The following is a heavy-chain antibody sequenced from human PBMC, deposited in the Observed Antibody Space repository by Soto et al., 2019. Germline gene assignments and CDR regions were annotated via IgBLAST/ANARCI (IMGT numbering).Heavy chain of an antibody. Sequence: QLQLQESGSGLVKPSQTLSLTCAVSGGSISSGGYSWSWIRQPPGKGLEWIGYIYYSGSTYYNPSLKSRVTISVDTSKNQFSLKLSSVTAADTAVYYCASWRYSHYYGMDVWGQGTTVTVSS. CDR3: ASWRYSHYYGMDV. D-gene: IGHD1-26*01. V-gene: IGHV4-30-2*05. CDR1: GGSISSGGYS. J-gene: IGHJ6*02. CDR2: IYYSGST.